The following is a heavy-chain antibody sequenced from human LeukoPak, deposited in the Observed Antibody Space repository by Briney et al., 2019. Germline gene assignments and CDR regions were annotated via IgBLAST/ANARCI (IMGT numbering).Heavy chain of an antibody. CDR3: ARARGYYYDSSGLFDY. V-gene: IGHV4-59*12. J-gene: IGHJ4*02. CDR1: GGSISSYY. D-gene: IGHD3-22*01. CDR2: IYYSGST. Sequence: SETLSLTCTVSGGSISSYYWSWIRQPPGKGLEWIGYIYYSGSTNYNPSLKSRVTISVDKSKNQFSLKLSSVTAADTAVYYCARARGYYYDSSGLFDYWGQGTLVTVSS.